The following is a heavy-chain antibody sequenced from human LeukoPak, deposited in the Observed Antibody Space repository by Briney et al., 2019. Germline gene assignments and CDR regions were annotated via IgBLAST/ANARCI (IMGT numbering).Heavy chain of an antibody. CDR1: GFTFSSYW. Sequence: GGSLRLSCVASGFTFSSYWMSWVRQAPGKGLEWVANIKQDGSEKYYVDSVKGRFTISRDNAKKSVYLHMSSLRAEDTALYYCARLSAYYYGSYFYYYMDVWGKGTTATVSS. V-gene: IGHV3-7*01. J-gene: IGHJ6*03. CDR3: ARLSAYYYGSYFYYYMDV. CDR2: IKQDGSEK. D-gene: IGHD3-10*01.